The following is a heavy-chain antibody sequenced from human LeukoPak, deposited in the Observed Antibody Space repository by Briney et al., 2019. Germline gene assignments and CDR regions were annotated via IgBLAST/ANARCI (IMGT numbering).Heavy chain of an antibody. CDR1: GGSISSSSYY. V-gene: IGHV4-39*07. Sequence: PSETLSLTCTVSGGSISSSSYYWGWIRQPPGKGLEWIGSIYYSGSTYYNPSLKSRVTISVDTSKNQFSLKLSSVTAADTAVYYCAREGAWWIGYYYYYMDVWGKGTTVTVSS. CDR2: IYYSGST. D-gene: IGHD5-12*01. J-gene: IGHJ6*03. CDR3: AREGAWWIGYYYYYMDV.